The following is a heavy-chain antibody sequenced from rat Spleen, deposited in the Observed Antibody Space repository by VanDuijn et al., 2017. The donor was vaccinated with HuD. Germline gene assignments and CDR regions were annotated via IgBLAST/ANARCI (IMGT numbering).Heavy chain of an antibody. Sequence: EVQLVESDGGLVQPGRSLKLSCAASGFTFSDNYMAWVRQAPTKGLEWVASISYDGGRNFYRDSVKGRFTVSRDNADSTLYLQMDSLRSEDTATYYCVRQDTSGYSNWFGYWGQGTLVTVSS. J-gene: IGHJ3*01. D-gene: IGHD4-3*01. V-gene: IGHV5-29*01. CDR3: VRQDTSGYSNWFGY. CDR2: ISYDGGRN. CDR1: GFTFSDNY.